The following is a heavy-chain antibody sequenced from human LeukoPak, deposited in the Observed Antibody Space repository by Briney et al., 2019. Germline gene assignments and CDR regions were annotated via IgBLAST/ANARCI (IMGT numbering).Heavy chain of an antibody. J-gene: IGHJ3*02. CDR3: ARGRSAFDI. V-gene: IGHV3-21*01. CDR1: GFIFGGYA. CDR2: ISSSSSYI. Sequence: PGGSLRLSCAASGFIFGGYAMNWVRQAPGKGLEWVSSISSSSSYIYYADSVKGRFTISRDNAKNSLYLQMNSLRAEDTAVYYCARGRSAFDIWGQGTMVTVSS.